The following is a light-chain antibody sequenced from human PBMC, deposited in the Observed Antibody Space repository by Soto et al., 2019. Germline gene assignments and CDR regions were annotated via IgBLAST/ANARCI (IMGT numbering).Light chain of an antibody. V-gene: IGKV3-11*01. CDR3: QQRNTWR. CDR2: DAS. J-gene: IGKJ3*01. CDR1: QSISTY. Sequence: EIVLTQSPATLSLSPGERATLSCRASQSISTYLAWYQQKPGQAPRLLIYDASNRATGIPARFSGSGSGTDFTLTISSLEPEDFAVYYCQQRNTWRFGPGTKVDIK.